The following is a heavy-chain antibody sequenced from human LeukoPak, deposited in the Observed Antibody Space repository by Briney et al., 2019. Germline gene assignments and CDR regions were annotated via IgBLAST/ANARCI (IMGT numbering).Heavy chain of an antibody. J-gene: IGHJ4*02. D-gene: IGHD6-13*01. CDR1: GFTISTYA. CDR2: ISGSGGST. CDR3: AKDAWSSSAGGNFDY. Sequence: GGSLRLSCAASGFTISTYAMSWVRQAPGKGLEWVSAISGSGGSTYYADSVKGRFTISRDNSKNTLYLQMNSLRAEDTAVYYCAKDAWSSSAGGNFDYWGQGTLVTVSS. V-gene: IGHV3-23*01.